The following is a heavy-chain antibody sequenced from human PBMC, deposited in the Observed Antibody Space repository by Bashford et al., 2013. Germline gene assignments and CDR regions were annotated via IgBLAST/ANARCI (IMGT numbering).Heavy chain of an antibody. Sequence: HSGGSLRLSCAASGFTFSNYPMNWVRQAPGKGLEWVSSINGIGDDTYYADSVKGRFTISRDTSKNMLYLQMNSLRVEDTAIYYCAKDGKDRRDSYPNDYWGQGTLVTVSS. CDR1: GFTFSNYP. J-gene: IGHJ4*02. CDR2: INGIGDDT. D-gene: IGHD2-21*02. V-gene: IGHV3-23*01. CDR3: AKDGKDRRDSYPNDY.